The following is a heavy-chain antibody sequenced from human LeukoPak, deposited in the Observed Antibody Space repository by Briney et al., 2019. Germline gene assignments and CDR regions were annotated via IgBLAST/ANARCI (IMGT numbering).Heavy chain of an antibody. V-gene: IGHV4-28*05. D-gene: IGHD4-17*01. CDR1: GYSISSSNW. CDR3: ARTWYGDRGTPGWYFDL. CDR2: IYYSGSI. Sequence: NSSDTLPLTCAVSGYSISSSNWWGWIRQPPGKGLEWIGYIYYSGSIYHNPSLKSRVTMSVDTSKNQFSLKLNSVTAVDMAVYYCARTWYGDRGTPGWYFDLWGRGTLVTVSS. J-gene: IGHJ2*01.